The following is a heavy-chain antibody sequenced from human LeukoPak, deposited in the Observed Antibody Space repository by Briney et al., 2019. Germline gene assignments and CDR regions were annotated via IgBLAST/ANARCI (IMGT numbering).Heavy chain of an antibody. CDR1: GGSFSGYY. Sequence: SETLSLTCAVDGGSFSGYYWSWIRQPPGKGLEWIGEINHSGSTNYNPSLKSRVTISVDTSKNQFSLKLSSVTAADTAVYYCARIAVAGQHWYFDLWGRGTLVTVSS. CDR2: INHSGST. J-gene: IGHJ2*01. CDR3: ARIAVAGQHWYFDL. V-gene: IGHV4-34*01. D-gene: IGHD6-19*01.